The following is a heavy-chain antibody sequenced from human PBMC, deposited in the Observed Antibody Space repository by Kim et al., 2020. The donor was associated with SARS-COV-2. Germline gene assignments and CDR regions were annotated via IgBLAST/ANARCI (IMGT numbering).Heavy chain of an antibody. J-gene: IGHJ1*01. CDR2: IYYSGST. V-gene: IGHV4-39*01. Sequence: SETLSLTCTVSGGSISSSSYYWGWIRQPPGKGLEWIGSIYYSGSTYYNPSLKSRVTISVDTSKNQFSLKLSSVTAADTAVYYCARHGGDEVVYGSGSYYLAFQHWGQGTLVTVSS. D-gene: IGHD3-10*01. CDR3: ARHGGDEVVYGSGSYYLAFQH. CDR1: GGSISSSSYY.